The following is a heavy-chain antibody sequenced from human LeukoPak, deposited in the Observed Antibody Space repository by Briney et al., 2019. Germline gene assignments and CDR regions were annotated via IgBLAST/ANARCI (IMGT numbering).Heavy chain of an antibody. CDR2: ISSSSSYT. CDR3: AQQLGYCSGGTCYFTY. V-gene: IGHV3-11*03. CDR1: GFTFSDYY. J-gene: IGHJ1*01. Sequence: GGSLRLSCAASGFTFSDYYMSWIRQAPGKGLEWVSYISSSSSYTNYADSVKGRFTISRDNAKNSLYLQMNSLRVDDTAVYYCAQQLGYCSGGTCYFTYWGQGTLVTVSS. D-gene: IGHD2-15*01.